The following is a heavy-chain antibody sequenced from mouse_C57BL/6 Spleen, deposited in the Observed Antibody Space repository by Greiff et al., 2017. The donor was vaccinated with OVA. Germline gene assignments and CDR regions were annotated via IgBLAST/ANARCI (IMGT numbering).Heavy chain of an antibody. D-gene: IGHD1-1*01. CDR3: ARDREYGSSSYWYFDV. CDR1: GFPFSSYA. J-gene: IGHJ1*03. V-gene: IGHV5-4*01. Sequence: EVKLVESGGGLVNPGGSLKLSCAASGFPFSSYAMSWVRQTPERRLGWVATISDGGSYTYYPDNVKGRFTISRDNAKNNLYLQMSHLKSEDTAMYYCARDREYGSSSYWYFDVWGTGTTVTVSS. CDR2: ISDGGSYT.